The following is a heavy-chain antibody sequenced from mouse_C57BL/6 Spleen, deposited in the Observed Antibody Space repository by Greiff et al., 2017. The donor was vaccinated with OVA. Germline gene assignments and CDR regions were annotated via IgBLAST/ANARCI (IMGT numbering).Heavy chain of an antibody. CDR2: IYPRSGNT. Sequence: VQLQESGAELARPGASVKLSCKASGYTFTSYGISWVKQRTGQGLEWIGEIYPRSGNTYYNEKFKGKATLTADKSSSTAYMELRSLTSEDSAVYFCARVTTVVAPFDYWGQGTTLTVSS. D-gene: IGHD1-1*01. J-gene: IGHJ2*01. V-gene: IGHV1-81*01. CDR1: GYTFTSYG. CDR3: ARVTTVVAPFDY.